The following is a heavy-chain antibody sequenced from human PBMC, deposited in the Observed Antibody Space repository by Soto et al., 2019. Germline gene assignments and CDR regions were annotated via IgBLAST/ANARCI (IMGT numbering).Heavy chain of an antibody. Sequence: SETLSLTCSVSGGSINNNYYYWGWVRRPPGKGLEWIGSVSFTGTTYYNPSLKSRVTTSIDTSRNQFSLKLTSVTAADTAVYYCAGRIVATETFDYWGQGTLVTVSS. CDR3: AGRIVATETFDY. V-gene: IGHV4-39*01. CDR2: VSFTGTT. CDR1: GGSINNNYYY. D-gene: IGHD5-12*01. J-gene: IGHJ4*02.